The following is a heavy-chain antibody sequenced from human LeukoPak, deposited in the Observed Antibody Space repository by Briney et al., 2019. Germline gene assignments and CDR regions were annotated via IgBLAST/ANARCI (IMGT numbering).Heavy chain of an antibody. CDR2: INHSGST. J-gene: IGHJ4*02. CDR3: ARVWLYSWVLAGFDY. D-gene: IGHD3-9*01. V-gene: IGHV4-34*01. Sequence: SETLSLTCAVYGGSFSGYYWSWIRQPPGKGLEWIGEINHSGSTNYNPSLKSRVTVSVDTSKNQFSLKLSSVTAADTAVYYCARVWLYSWVLAGFDYWGQGTLVTVSS. CDR1: GGSFSGYY.